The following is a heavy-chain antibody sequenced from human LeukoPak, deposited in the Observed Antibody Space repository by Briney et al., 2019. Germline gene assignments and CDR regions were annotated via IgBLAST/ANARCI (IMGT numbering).Heavy chain of an antibody. CDR3: AKDKIRYRNSRDSYYFDY. D-gene: IGHD1-1*01. V-gene: IGHV3-30*02. CDR2: IRSDGSNI. J-gene: IGHJ4*02. Sequence: GGSLRLSCAASGFTFSIYGMHWVRQAPGKGLEWVAFIRSDGSNIYYADSVKGRFTVSRDNSQNTLYLQMNSLKTEDTAVYYCAKDKIRYRNSRDSYYFDYWGQGTLVTVSS. CDR1: GFTFSIYG.